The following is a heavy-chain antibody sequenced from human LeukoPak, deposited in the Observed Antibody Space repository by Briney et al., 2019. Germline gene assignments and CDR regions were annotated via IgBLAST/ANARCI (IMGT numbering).Heavy chain of an antibody. Sequence: SETLSLTCTVSGGSISSYYWSWIRQPPGKGLEWIGEINHSGSTNYNPSLKSRVTISVDTSKNQFSLKLSSVTAADTAVYYCARGRTKEPFDYWGQGTLVTVSS. J-gene: IGHJ4*02. D-gene: IGHD1/OR15-1a*01. CDR3: ARGRTKEPFDY. V-gene: IGHV4-34*01. CDR1: GGSISSYY. CDR2: INHSGST.